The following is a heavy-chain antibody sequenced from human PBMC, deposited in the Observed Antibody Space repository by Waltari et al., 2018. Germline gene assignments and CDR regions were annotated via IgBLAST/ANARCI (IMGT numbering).Heavy chain of an antibody. CDR2: GKQDGSDK. D-gene: IGHD3-3*01. V-gene: IGHV3-7*01. Sequence: EVQLVDSGGGLVQPGGSLRLSCAASGFTFSKYWMSWVRQAPGKGLEGVATGKQDGSDKDYVDSVKGRFTISRDNGDNSLYLQMNSLRAEDTAVYYCARDFYDVTSGFYTPGLFDYWGQGSLVTVSS. J-gene: IGHJ4*02. CDR1: GFTFSKYW. CDR3: ARDFYDVTSGFYTPGLFDY.